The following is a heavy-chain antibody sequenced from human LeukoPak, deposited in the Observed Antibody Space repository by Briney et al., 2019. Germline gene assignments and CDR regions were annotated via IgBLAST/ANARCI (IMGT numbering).Heavy chain of an antibody. CDR3: AKEPSGSLETFDY. V-gene: IGHV3-7*01. J-gene: IGHJ4*02. CDR1: GFTFSSYW. CDR2: IKQDGSEK. Sequence: GGSLRLSCAASGFTFSSYWMSWVRQAPGKGLEWVANIKQDGSEKYYVDSVKGRFTISRDNSKNTLYLQMNSLRAEDTAVYYCAKEPSGSLETFDYWGQGTLVTVSS. D-gene: IGHD3-3*01.